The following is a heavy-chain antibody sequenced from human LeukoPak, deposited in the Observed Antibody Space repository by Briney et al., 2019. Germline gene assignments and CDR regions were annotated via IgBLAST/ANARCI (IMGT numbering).Heavy chain of an antibody. CDR1: GFTFNKYA. J-gene: IGHJ4*02. CDR3: ARGPGLAMGKGYFDY. V-gene: IGHV3-30-3*01. CDR2: TSHDEGNK. D-gene: IGHD5-18*01. Sequence: GGSLRLSCEASGFTFNKYAMHWVRQAPGKGLEWVAATSHDEGNKYYADSVKGRFTISRDNSRNKLYLEVNSLRTDDTAVYYCARGPGLAMGKGYFDYCGQGTLVTVSS.